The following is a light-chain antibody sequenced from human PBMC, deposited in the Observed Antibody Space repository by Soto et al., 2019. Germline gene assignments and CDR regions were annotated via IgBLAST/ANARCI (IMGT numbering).Light chain of an antibody. J-gene: IGLJ7*01. Sequence: QSALTQPASVSGSPGQSITISCTGTSSDVGGYNYVSWYQQHPGKAPKLMIYDASNRPSGVSNRFSGSKSGNTASLTISGLQAEDEADYFCSSYTSSSAPSAVFGGGTQLTVL. CDR2: DAS. CDR1: SSDVGGYNY. V-gene: IGLV2-14*01. CDR3: SSYTSSSAPSAV.